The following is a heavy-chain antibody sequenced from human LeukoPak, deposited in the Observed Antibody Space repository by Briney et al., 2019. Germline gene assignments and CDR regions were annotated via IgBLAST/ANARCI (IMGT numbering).Heavy chain of an antibody. Sequence: SETLSLTCTVSGGSISSSSYYWGWIRQPPGKGLEWIGRIYTSGSTNYNPSLKSRVTISVDTSKNQFSLKLSSVTAADTAVYYCARDNRFYILTGYYTRPEYNWFDPWGQGTLVTVSS. CDR1: GGSISSSSYY. CDR2: IYTSGST. J-gene: IGHJ5*02. D-gene: IGHD3-9*01. V-gene: IGHV4-61*02. CDR3: ARDNRFYILTGYYTRPEYNWFDP.